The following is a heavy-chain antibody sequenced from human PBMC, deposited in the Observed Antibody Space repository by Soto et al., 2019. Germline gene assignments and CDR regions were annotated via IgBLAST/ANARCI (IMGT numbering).Heavy chain of an antibody. Sequence: QVQLVQSGAEVKKPGSSVNVSCKTSGGTFGNSAVTWVRQAPGQGLEWLGGIVPMFGTANYAQKFQGRVTITADESTITAYMELNSLKTDDTAVYYCARDGDPQSAFWSGPLGGGRFDPWSQGTLVTVSS. D-gene: IGHD3-3*01. CDR3: ARDGDPQSAFWSGPLGGGRFDP. J-gene: IGHJ5*02. CDR1: GGTFGNSA. V-gene: IGHV1-69*12. CDR2: IVPMFGTA.